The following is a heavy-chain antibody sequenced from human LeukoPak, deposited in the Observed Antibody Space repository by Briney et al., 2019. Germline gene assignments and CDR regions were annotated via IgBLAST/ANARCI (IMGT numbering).Heavy chain of an antibody. D-gene: IGHD6-19*01. Sequence: SVKVSCKASGGTFSSYAISWVRQAPGQGLEWMGGIIPIFGTANYAQKFQGRVTITTDESTSTAYMELSSLRSEDTAVYYCATDTSSGWYRTVVFDYWGQGTLVTVSS. J-gene: IGHJ4*02. CDR3: ATDTSSGWYRTVVFDY. V-gene: IGHV1-69*05. CDR2: IIPIFGTA. CDR1: GGTFSSYA.